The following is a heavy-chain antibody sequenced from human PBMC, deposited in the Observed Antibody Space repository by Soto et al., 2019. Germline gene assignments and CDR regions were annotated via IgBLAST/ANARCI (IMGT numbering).Heavy chain of an antibody. CDR3: ARDRGPNTHDY. D-gene: IGHD2-2*02. CDR2: MNQDGSQI. J-gene: IGHJ4*02. CDR1: GFTFSNYW. Sequence: EVQVVESGGGLVQPGGSLRLSCAVSGFTFSNYWMTWVRQAPGKGLEWVAYMNQDGSQIYYVDSLRGRFTISRDNAKNSLYLQMNSLRVDDTAVYYCARDRGPNTHDYWGQGTLVTVSS. V-gene: IGHV3-7*01.